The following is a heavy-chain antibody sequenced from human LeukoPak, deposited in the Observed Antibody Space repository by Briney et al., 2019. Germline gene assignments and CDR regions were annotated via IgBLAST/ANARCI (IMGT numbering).Heavy chain of an antibody. CDR2: IYYSGST. CDR1: GGSISSSSYY. CDR3: AREWGAVSYMDV. Sequence: PSETLSLTCTVSGGSISSSSYYWGWIRQPPGKGLEWIGSIYYSGSTYYNPSLKSRVTISVDTSKNQFSLKLSSVTAADTAVYYCAREWGAVSYMDVWGKGTTVTVSS. D-gene: IGHD1-26*01. V-gene: IGHV4-39*07. J-gene: IGHJ6*03.